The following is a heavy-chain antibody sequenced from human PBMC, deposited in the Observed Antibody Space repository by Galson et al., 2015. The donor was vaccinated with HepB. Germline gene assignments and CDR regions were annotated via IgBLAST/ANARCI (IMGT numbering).Heavy chain of an antibody. Sequence: SLRLSCAASGFTFSSYAMHWVRQAPGKGLEWVAVIPYDGSNKYYADSVKGRFTISRDNSKNTLYLQMNSLRAEDTAVYYCALPFGDFVAGGLDYWGQGTLVTVSS. D-gene: IGHD3-16*01. V-gene: IGHV3-30*04. J-gene: IGHJ4*02. CDR1: GFTFSSYA. CDR2: IPYDGSNK. CDR3: ALPFGDFVAGGLDY.